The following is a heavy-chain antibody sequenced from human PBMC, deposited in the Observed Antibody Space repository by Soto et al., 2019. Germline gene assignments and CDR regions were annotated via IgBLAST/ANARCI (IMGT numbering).Heavy chain of an antibody. V-gene: IGHV4-61*08. CDR2: IQYSGDT. Sequence: SETLSLTCTVSGGSVGSGAYYWSWIRQPPGNALEWIGYIQYSGDTNYNSSLKSRVTISVDMSRNRFSLKLTSVTAADTAFYYCARHDYSDRAFDLWGQGTMVTVSS. CDR1: GGSVGSGAYY. D-gene: IGHD3-22*01. CDR3: ARHDYSDRAFDL. J-gene: IGHJ3*01.